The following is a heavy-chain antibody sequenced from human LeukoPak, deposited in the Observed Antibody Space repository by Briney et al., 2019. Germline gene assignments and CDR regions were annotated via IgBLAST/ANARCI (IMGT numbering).Heavy chain of an antibody. CDR2: ISSSGSTI. J-gene: IGHJ4*02. CDR3: ARSINWLFDY. D-gene: IGHD1-1*01. CDR1: GGSISSSSYY. V-gene: IGHV3-11*04. Sequence: LSLTCTVSGGSISSSSYYWGWIRQPPGKGLEWVSYISSSGSTIYYADSVKGRFTISRDNAKKSLYLQMNSLRAEDTAVYYCARSINWLFDYWGQGTLVTVSS.